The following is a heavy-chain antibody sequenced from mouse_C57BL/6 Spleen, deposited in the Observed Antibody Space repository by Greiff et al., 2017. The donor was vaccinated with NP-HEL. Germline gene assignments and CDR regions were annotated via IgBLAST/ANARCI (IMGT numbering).Heavy chain of an antibody. J-gene: IGHJ3*01. D-gene: IGHD2-10*01. CDR2: ISGGGGNT. V-gene: IGHV5-9*01. Sequence: EVKLVESGGGLVKPGGSLKLSCAASGFTFSSYTMSWVRQTPEKRLEWVATISGGGGNTYYPDSVKGRFTIARDNAKNTLYLQMSSLRSEDTALYYCARPYYGNSAWFAYWGQGTLVTVSA. CDR3: ARPYYGNSAWFAY. CDR1: GFTFSSYT.